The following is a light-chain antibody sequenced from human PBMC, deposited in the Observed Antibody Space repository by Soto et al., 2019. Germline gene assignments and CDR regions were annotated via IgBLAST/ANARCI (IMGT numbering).Light chain of an antibody. CDR3: QQYYSFPYS. CDR1: QSISSW. V-gene: IGKV1-5*03. J-gene: IGKJ2*01. CDR2: KAS. Sequence: DIQMTQSPSPLSASVGDRVTITCRASQSISSWLAWYQQKPGKAPKLLIYKASNLEGGVPSRFSGSGSGTGFTLTISSLQPDDFATYYCQQYYSFPYSFGQGTKLEIK.